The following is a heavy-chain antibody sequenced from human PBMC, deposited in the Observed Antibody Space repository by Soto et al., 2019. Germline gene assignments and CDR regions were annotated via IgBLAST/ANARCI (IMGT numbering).Heavy chain of an antibody. D-gene: IGHD2-15*01. CDR1: GFTFSDYA. J-gene: IGHJ6*03. V-gene: IGHV3-23*01. CDR2: ISNTGAKT. CDR3: AKGGNTNNNYYYYMDV. Sequence: EVQLLESGRGLVQPGGSLRLSCAASGFTFSDYALSWVRQAPGEGPEWVSTISNTGAKTYYADSVKGRMTVSRDNFKNTLSLQMNSLSAADTAVYYCAKGGNTNNNYYYYMDVWGKGTAVTVSS.